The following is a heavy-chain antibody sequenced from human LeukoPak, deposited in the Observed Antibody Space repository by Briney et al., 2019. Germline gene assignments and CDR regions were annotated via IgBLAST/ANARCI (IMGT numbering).Heavy chain of an antibody. CDR3: ARYVVYGSGKYYFDY. J-gene: IGHJ4*02. D-gene: IGHD3-10*01. V-gene: IGHV4-34*01. CDR1: GGSFSGYY. Sequence: PSETLSLTCAVYGGSFSGYYWSWIRQPPGKGLEWIAGINYSGSTYYNPSLKSRVTISVDTSENQFSLKLSSVTAADTAVYYCARYVVYGSGKYYFDYWGQGTLVTVSS. CDR2: INYSGST.